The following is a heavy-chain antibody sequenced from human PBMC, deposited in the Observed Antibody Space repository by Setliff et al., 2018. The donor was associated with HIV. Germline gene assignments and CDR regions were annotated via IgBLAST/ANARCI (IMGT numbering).Heavy chain of an antibody. Sequence: PSETLSLTCAVSGYSISSDYFWGWIRQSPGKGLEWIGSVYQSGNIYYNPSLKSRVTISVDTSKNQFSLRLTSVTAADTAVYYCARGGRSWFQNFHGAFDVWGQGTMVTVS. V-gene: IGHV4-38-2*01. CDR2: VYQSGNI. D-gene: IGHD3-16*01. J-gene: IGHJ3*01. CDR1: GYSISSDYF. CDR3: ARGGRSWFQNFHGAFDV.